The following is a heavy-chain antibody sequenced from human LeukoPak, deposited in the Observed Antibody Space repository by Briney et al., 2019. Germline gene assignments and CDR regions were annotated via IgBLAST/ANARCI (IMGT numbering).Heavy chain of an antibody. V-gene: IGHV1-18*01. CDR3: ARVPKSYDFWSGYLIDY. Sequence: ASVKVSCKASGDTFTSYGISWVRQAPGQGLEWMGWISAYNGNTNYAQKLQGRVTMTTDTSTSTAYMELRSLRSDDTAVYYCARVPKSYDFWSGYLIDYWGQGTLVTVSS. CDR1: GDTFTSYG. D-gene: IGHD3-3*01. J-gene: IGHJ4*02. CDR2: ISAYNGNT.